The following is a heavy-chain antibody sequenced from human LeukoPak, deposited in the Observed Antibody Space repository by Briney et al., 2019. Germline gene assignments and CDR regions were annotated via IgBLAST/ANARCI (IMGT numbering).Heavy chain of an antibody. CDR1: GYTFTSYD. Sequence: ASVKVSCKASGYTFTSYDINWVRQATGPGLEWMGWMNPNSGNTGYAQKFQGRVTMTRNTSISTAYMELSSLTSEDTAVYYCARAGPAAPRDYYYYMDVWGKGTTVTVSS. V-gene: IGHV1-8*01. J-gene: IGHJ6*03. D-gene: IGHD6-13*01. CDR3: ARAGPAAPRDYYYYMDV. CDR2: MNPNSGNT.